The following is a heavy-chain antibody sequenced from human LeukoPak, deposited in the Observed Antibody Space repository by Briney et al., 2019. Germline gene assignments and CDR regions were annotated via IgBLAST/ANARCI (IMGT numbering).Heavy chain of an antibody. D-gene: IGHD3-10*01. J-gene: IGHJ4*02. CDR3: ARYVVSGSGRYYFDY. Sequence: TSGTLSLTCTVSGGSISSSNYYWSWIRQPPGRELEWIASINYGGTTYYNPSLKSRVTISVDTSKNQFSLRLSSVTAADTAVYLCARYVVSGSGRYYFDYWGQGSLVTVSS. CDR2: INYGGTT. V-gene: IGHV4-39*01. CDR1: GGSISSSNYY.